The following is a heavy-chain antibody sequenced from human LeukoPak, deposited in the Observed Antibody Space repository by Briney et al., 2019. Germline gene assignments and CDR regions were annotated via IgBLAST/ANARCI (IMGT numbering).Heavy chain of an antibody. CDR3: ARVPNDPVGGSNYFDY. D-gene: IGHD3-16*01. CDR1: GFTFSSYE. V-gene: IGHV3-48*03. J-gene: IGHJ4*02. CDR2: ISSSGSTI. Sequence: GGSLRLSCAASGFTFSSYEMNWVRQAPGKGLEWVSYISSSGSTIYYADSVKGRFTISRDNAKNSLYLQMNSLRAEDTAVYYCARVPNDPVGGSNYFDYWGQGTLVTVSS.